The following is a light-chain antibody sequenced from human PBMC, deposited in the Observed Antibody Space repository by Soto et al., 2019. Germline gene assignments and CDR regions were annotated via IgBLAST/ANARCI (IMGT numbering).Light chain of an antibody. Sequence: QSALTQPASVSGSPGQSITISCTGTSSDIGGYNFVSWYQQLPGKAPKLMIYEFSNRPSGVSNRFSGSKTGNTASLTISGLLAEDEADYYCSSYSSSSTVVFGGGTKLPVL. J-gene: IGLJ2*01. V-gene: IGLV2-14*01. CDR2: EFS. CDR1: SSDIGGYNF. CDR3: SSYSSSSTVV.